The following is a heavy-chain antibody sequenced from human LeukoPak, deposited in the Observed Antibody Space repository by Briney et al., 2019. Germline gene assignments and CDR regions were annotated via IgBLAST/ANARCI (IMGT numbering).Heavy chain of an antibody. J-gene: IGHJ6*02. CDR3: AGIYDYVWGSYRAAGYYYYYGMDV. Sequence: GGSLRLSCAASGFTFSSYAMRWVRQAPGKGLEWVSAISGSGGSTYYADSVKGRFTISRDNSKNTLYLQMNSLRAEDTAVYYCAGIYDYVWGSYRAAGYYYYYGMDVWGQGTTVTVSS. CDR1: GFTFSSYA. V-gene: IGHV3-23*01. D-gene: IGHD3-16*02. CDR2: ISGSGGST.